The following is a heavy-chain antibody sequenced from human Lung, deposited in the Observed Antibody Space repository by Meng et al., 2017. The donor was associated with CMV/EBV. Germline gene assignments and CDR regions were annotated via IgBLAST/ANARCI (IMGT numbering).Heavy chain of an antibody. V-gene: IGHV1-2*02. Sequence: ASVXVSXKTSGYTFSAYQMHWIRQAPGHGLEWMGWNNPSSGVTRSAPKYQGRVTMTSDRYSTAYLELTSLTSDDTAFYYCARFGGAPVGSTPPDYWGQGTLVTVSS. CDR3: ARFGGAPVGSTPPDY. CDR2: NNPSSGVT. J-gene: IGHJ4*02. CDR1: GYTFSAYQ. D-gene: IGHD1-26*01.